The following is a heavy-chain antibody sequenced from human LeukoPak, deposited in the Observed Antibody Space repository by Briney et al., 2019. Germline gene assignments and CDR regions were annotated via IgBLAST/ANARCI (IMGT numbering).Heavy chain of an antibody. V-gene: IGHV4-39*02. Sequence: PSETLSLTCTVSGGSISSSSYYWGWIRQPPGKGLEWIGSIYYSGSTYYNPSLKSRVTISVDTSKNQFSLKLSSVTAADTAVYYCARDIWREAYFDYWGQGTLVTVSS. CDR1: GGSISSSSYY. J-gene: IGHJ4*02. CDR2: IYYSGST. CDR3: ARDIWREAYFDY. D-gene: IGHD3-3*01.